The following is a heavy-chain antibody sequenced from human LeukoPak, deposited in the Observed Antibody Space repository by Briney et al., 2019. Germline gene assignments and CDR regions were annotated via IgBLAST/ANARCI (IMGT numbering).Heavy chain of an antibody. J-gene: IGHJ5*02. Sequence: ASVKVSCKASGYTFTSYYMHWVRQAPGQGLEWVGIINPSGGSTSYAQKFQGRVTMTRDTSISTAYMELSRLRSDDTAVYYCARDRRKSYTWFDPWGQGTLVTVSS. V-gene: IGHV1-46*01. CDR3: ARDRRKSYTWFDP. CDR2: INPSGGST. CDR1: GYTFTSYY.